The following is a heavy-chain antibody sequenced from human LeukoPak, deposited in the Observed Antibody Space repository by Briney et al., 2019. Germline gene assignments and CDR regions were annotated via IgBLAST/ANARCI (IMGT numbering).Heavy chain of an antibody. J-gene: IGHJ4*02. CDR2: ISSSSNYI. CDR3: VRSQGGYYYDSSGYYQGPLDY. CDR1: GFTLGTHC. Sequence: PGGSLRLSCAASGFTLGTHCMTWVRQAPGKGLEWVSSISSSSNYILYADSVKGRFTISRDNAENSLYLQMNGLRAEDTAMYYCVRSQGGYYYDSSGYYQGPLDYWSQGTLVTVSS. D-gene: IGHD3-22*01. V-gene: IGHV3-21*01.